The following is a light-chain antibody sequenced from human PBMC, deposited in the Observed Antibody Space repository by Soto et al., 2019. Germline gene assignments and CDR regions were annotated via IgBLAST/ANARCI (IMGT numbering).Light chain of an antibody. CDR2: GVS. J-gene: IGKJ5*01. V-gene: IGKV3-20*01. Sequence: EIVLTQSPGTLSLSPGDRATLSCSASQSFRGSSLAWYQQKPGQAPRLLIYGVSSRATGIPDRFSGSGSGTDFTLTISRLEPEDFAVYYCRQYGSSPLNCGQGTRREIK. CDR3: RQYGSSPLN. CDR1: QSFRGSS.